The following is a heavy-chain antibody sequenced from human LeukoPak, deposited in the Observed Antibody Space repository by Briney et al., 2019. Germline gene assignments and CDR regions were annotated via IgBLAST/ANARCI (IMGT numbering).Heavy chain of an antibody. J-gene: IGHJ4*02. CDR2: LNPSGGTT. V-gene: IGHV1-46*01. Sequence: ASVNVSCTASGYTFSNYYMHWVRQAPGQGLEWMGILNPSGGTTTYAQKFQGRVTMTRDTSTSTVYMELSSLRSEDTAVYYCARDKALLKGLVHYHFDYWGQGTLVTVPS. D-gene: IGHD6-19*01. CDR3: ARDKALLKGLVHYHFDY. CDR1: GYTFSNYY.